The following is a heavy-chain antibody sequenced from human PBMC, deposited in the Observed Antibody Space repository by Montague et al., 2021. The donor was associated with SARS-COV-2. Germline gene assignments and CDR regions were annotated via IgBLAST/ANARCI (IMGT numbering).Heavy chain of an antibody. CDR3: ARITALAASADGLDV. D-gene: IGHD1-20*01. J-gene: IGHJ3*01. CDR2: TYYRSKWFN. CDR1: GDSVSSNRAS. V-gene: IGHV6-1*01. Sequence: CAISGDSVSSNRASWNWIRQSPSRGLEWLGRTYYRSKWFNDYSVSVSSRITIDPDTSKNVFSLHLRSVTPEDTAVYFCARITALAASADGLDVWGPGTLISVSS.